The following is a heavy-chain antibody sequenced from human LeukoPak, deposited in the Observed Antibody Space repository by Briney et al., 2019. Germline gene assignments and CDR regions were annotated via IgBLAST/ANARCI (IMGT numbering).Heavy chain of an antibody. CDR3: AERYGSGSYLNAFDI. CDR1: GGSISSSSYY. CDR2: IYYSGST. D-gene: IGHD3-10*01. V-gene: IGHV4-39*07. J-gene: IGHJ3*02. Sequence: SETLSLTCTVSGGSISSSSYYWGWIRQPPGKGLEWIGSIYYSGSTYYNPSLKSRVTVSVDTSKNQFSLKLSSVTAADTAVYYCAERYGSGSYLNAFDIWGQGTMVTVSS.